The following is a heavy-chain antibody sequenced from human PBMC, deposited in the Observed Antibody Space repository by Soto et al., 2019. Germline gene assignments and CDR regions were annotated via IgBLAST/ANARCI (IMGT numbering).Heavy chain of an antibody. CDR2: TYYSGST. Sequence: QVQLQESGPGLVKPSETLSLTCTVSGGSISSYYWSWIRQPPGKGLEWIGYTYYSGSTNYNPSLKSRVTTSVDTSTNQFSLKLSSVTAADTAVYYCARGGWRLIDYWGQGTLVTVSS. CDR1: GGSISSYY. D-gene: IGHD2-21*02. V-gene: IGHV4-59*08. CDR3: ARGGWRLIDY. J-gene: IGHJ4*02.